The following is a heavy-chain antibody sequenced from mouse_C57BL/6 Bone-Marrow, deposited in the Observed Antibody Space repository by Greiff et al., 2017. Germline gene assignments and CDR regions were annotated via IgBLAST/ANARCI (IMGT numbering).Heavy chain of an antibody. CDR1: GFSLTSYG. J-gene: IGHJ4*01. V-gene: IGHV2-5*01. CDR2: LWRGGST. CDR3: AKNWDYDNYYAMDY. Sequence: QVHVKQSGPGLVQPSQSLSITCTVSGFSLTSYGVHWVRQSPGKGLEWLGVLWRGGSTDYNAAFMSRLSITKDNSKSQVFFKMNSLQADDTAIYYCAKNWDYDNYYAMDYWGQGTSVTVSS. D-gene: IGHD2-4*01.